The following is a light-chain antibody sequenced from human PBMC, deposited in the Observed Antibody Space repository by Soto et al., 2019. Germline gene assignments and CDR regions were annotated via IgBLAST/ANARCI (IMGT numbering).Light chain of an antibody. V-gene: IGLV3-1*01. CDR2: QDT. CDR1: NLGDKY. CDR3: QAWDSSTYYV. Sequence: SYELTQPPSVSVSPGQTASITCSGNNLGDKYASWYQQKPGQSPVLIIYQDTKRPSGIPERFSGSNSGSTATLTISGTQAMDEADYYCQAWDSSTYYVFGTGTELTVL. J-gene: IGLJ1*01.